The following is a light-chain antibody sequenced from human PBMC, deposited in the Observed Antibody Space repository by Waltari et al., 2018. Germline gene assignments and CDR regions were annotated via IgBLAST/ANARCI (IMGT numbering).Light chain of an antibody. CDR2: DDS. J-gene: IGLJ3*02. CDR1: NIGSKS. V-gene: IGLV3-21*02. CDR3: QVWDSSSDHLWV. Sequence: YVLTQPHSVSVAPGQTARITCGGNNIGSKSVHGYQQKPGQAPVLVVDDDSDRPSGIPERFSGSNSGNTATLTISRVEAGDEADYYCQVWDSSSDHLWVFGGGTKLTVL.